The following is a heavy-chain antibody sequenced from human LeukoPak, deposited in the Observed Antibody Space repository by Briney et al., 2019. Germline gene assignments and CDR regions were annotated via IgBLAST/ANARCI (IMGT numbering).Heavy chain of an antibody. CDR1: GGSISSSNW. CDR3: ASVLLWFGEFPRYDP. J-gene: IGHJ5*02. CDR2: IYHSGST. D-gene: IGHD3-10*01. Sequence: NPSETLSLTCAVSGGSISSSNWWSWVRQPPGKGLEWIGEIYHSGSTNYNPSLKSRVTISVDKFENQFSLKLSSVTAADTAVYYCASVLLWFGEFPRYDPWGQGTLVTISS. V-gene: IGHV4-4*02.